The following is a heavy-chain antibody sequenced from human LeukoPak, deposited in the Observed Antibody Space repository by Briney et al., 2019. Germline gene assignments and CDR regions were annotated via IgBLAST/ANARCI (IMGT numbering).Heavy chain of an antibody. V-gene: IGHV1-2*02. CDR2: INPNSGGT. Sequence: ASMKVSCKASGYTFTGYYMHWVRQAPGQGLEWMGWINPNSGGTNYAQKFQGRVTMTRDTSISTAYMELSRLRSDDTAVYYCARIEMATNSNYYYYYMDVWGKGTTVTVSS. J-gene: IGHJ6*03. CDR1: GYTFTGYY. D-gene: IGHD5-24*01. CDR3: ARIEMATNSNYYYYYMDV.